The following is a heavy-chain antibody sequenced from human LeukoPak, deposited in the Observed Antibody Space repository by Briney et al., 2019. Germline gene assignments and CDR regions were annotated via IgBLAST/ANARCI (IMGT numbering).Heavy chain of an antibody. CDR3: ARGNYDYVWGSYRYRETNYFDY. D-gene: IGHD3-16*02. CDR1: GGSFSGYY. J-gene: IGHJ4*02. Sequence: SETLSLTCAVYGGSFSGYYWSWIRQPPGKGLEWIGEINHSGSTNYNPPLKSRVTISVDTSKNQFSLKLSSVTAADTAVYYCARGNYDYVWGSYRYRETNYFDYWGQGTLVTVSS. V-gene: IGHV4-34*01. CDR2: INHSGST.